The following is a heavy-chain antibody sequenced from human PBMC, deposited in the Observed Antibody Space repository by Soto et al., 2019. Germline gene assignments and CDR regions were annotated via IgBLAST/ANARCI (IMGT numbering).Heavy chain of an antibody. V-gene: IGHV3-33*01. D-gene: IGHD3-10*01. CDR1: GFTFSSYG. CDR3: ARDVRYYYGSGSYATLDV. Sequence: GGSLRLSCAASGFTFSSYGMHWVRQAPGKGLEWVAVIWYDGSNKYYADSVKGRFTISRDNSKNTLYLQMNSLRAEDTAVYYCARDVRYYYGSGSYATLDVWGQGTTVTVSS. CDR2: IWYDGSNK. J-gene: IGHJ6*02.